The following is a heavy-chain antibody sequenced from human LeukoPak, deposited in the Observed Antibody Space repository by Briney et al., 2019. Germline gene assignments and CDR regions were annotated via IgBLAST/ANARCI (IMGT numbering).Heavy chain of an antibody. CDR2: IYHSGST. J-gene: IGHJ5*02. V-gene: IGHV4-30-2*01. CDR1: GGSISSGGYS. Sequence: SETLSLTCAVSGGSISSGGYSWSWIRQPPGKGLEWIGYIYHSGSTYYNPSLKSRVTISVDRSKNQFSLKLSSVTAADTAVYYCARYYNWFDPWGQGTLVTVSS. CDR3: ARYYNWFDP.